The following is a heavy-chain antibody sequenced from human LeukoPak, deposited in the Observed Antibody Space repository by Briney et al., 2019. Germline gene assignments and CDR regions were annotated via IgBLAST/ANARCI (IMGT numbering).Heavy chain of an antibody. CDR2: IYPGDSDT. D-gene: IGHD5-24*01. J-gene: IGHJ5*02. V-gene: IGHV5-51*01. CDR3: ARQPTSWFDP. Sequence: GESLKISCKGSGYTFTNYWIAWVRQMPGKGLEWMGNIYPGDSDTKYSPSFQGQVTISAGKSISTAYLQWTSLKASDSAIYYCARQPTSWFDPWGQGTLVTVSS. CDR1: GYTFTNYW.